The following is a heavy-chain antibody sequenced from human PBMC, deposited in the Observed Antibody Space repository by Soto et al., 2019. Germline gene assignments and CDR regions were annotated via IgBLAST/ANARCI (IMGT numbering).Heavy chain of an antibody. CDR1: GYTFTSYG. CDR2: ISAYNGNT. Sequence: ASVKVSCKASGYTFTSYGISWVRQAPGQGLEWMGWISAYNGNTNYAQKLQGRVTMTTDTSTSTAYMELRSLRSDDTAVYYCARDRFCSSTSCYASGNWFDPWGQGTLVTVSS. CDR3: ARDRFCSSTSCYASGNWFDP. D-gene: IGHD2-2*01. J-gene: IGHJ5*02. V-gene: IGHV1-18*01.